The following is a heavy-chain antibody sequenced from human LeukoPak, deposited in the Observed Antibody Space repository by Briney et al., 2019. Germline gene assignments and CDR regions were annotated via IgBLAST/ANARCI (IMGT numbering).Heavy chain of an antibody. CDR1: GFTFSSYA. D-gene: IGHD3-22*01. V-gene: IGHV3-23*01. J-gene: IGHJ4*02. Sequence: PGGSLRLSCAASGFTFSSYAMNWVRQAPGKGLEWVSAISGSGGTTYYADSVKGRFTISRDNAKNSLYLQMNSLRAEDTAVYYCARDSSDDDSSGYYHPDYFDYWGQGTLVTVSS. CDR2: ISGSGGTT. CDR3: ARDSSDDDSSGYYHPDYFDY.